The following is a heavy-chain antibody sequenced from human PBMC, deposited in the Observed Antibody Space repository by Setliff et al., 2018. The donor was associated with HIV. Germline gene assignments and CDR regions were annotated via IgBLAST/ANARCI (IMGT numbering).Heavy chain of an antibody. D-gene: IGHD3-3*01. J-gene: IGHJ4*02. CDR2: VYYSGST. Sequence: SETLSLTCTVSGGSISSSGPGYNWGWVRQAPGGGLEWIGSVYYSGSTYYNPSLKRRVTISLDPSKNQLSLRLTSMTAADTAVYYCARSQPDTIFGVVIFAYWGQGKMVTVSS. CDR3: ARSQPDTIFGVVIFAY. CDR1: GGSISSSGPGYN. V-gene: IGHV4-39*01.